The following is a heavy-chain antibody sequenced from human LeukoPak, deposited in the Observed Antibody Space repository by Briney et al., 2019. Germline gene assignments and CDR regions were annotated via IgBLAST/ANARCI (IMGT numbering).Heavy chain of an antibody. CDR3: ARARWTNAFDI. J-gene: IGHJ3*02. Sequence: SVKVSCKASGGTFSSYAISWVRQAPGQGLEWMGRIIPILGIANYAQKFQGRVTITADKSTSTAYMELSSLRSEDTAVYYCARARWTNAFDIWGQGTMVTVSS. D-gene: IGHD4-23*01. CDR2: IIPILGIA. CDR1: GGTFSSYA. V-gene: IGHV1-69*04.